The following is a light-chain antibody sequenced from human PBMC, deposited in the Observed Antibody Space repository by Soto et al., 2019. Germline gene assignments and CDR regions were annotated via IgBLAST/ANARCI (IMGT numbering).Light chain of an antibody. Sequence: EIVLMQSPGTPSLSPGERATLSCRASQSVSSSYLAWYQQKPGQAPRLLIYGASSRATGIPDRFSGSGSGTDFTLTISRLEPEDFAVYYCQQYGSSPTFGPGTKVDIK. CDR2: GAS. CDR3: QQYGSSPT. V-gene: IGKV3-20*01. J-gene: IGKJ3*01. CDR1: QSVSSSY.